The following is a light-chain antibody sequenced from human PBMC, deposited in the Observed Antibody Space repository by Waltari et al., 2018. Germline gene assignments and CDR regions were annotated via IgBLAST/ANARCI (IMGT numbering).Light chain of an antibody. J-gene: IGKJ2*01. CDR1: QSVSSSY. CDR2: GAS. Sequence: EIVLTQSPGTLSLSPGERATLSCRASQSVSSSYLAGYQQKPGQAPRLLSYGASSRATGIPDRFSGSGSGTDFTLTISRLEPEDFAVYYCQQYGSSPPMYTFGQGTKLEIK. CDR3: QQYGSSPPMYT. V-gene: IGKV3-20*01.